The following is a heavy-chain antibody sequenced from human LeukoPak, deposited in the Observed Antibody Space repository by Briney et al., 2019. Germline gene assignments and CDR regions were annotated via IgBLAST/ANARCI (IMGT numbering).Heavy chain of an antibody. CDR1: GLTFSSYE. J-gene: IGHJ4*02. CDR3: AREVEWELPDY. D-gene: IGHD1-26*01. Sequence: GGSLRLSCAASGLTFSSYEMNWVRQAPGKGLEWVSYITADGTNKYDADSVKGRFTISRDNAKNSLYLQMNSLRVDDTAIYYCAREVEWELPDYWGQGTLVTVSS. CDR2: ITADGTNK. V-gene: IGHV3-48*03.